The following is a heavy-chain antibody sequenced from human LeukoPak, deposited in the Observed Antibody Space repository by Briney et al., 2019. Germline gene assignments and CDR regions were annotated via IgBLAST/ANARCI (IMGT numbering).Heavy chain of an antibody. V-gene: IGHV3-49*04. CDR2: IRSKAYGGTT. CDR3: TRDQTPYY. J-gene: IGHJ4*02. Sequence: GGSLRLSCAASGFTVSSNYMTWVRQAPGEGLEWVGFIRSKAYGGTTEYAASVKGRFTISRDDSKSIAYLQMNSLKTEDTAVYYCTRDQTPYYWGQGTLVTVSS. CDR1: GFTVSSNY.